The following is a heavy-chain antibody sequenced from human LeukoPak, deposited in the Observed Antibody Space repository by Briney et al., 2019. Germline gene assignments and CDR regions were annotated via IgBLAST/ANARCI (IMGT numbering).Heavy chain of an antibody. CDR3: AKDTRATVTTGNWFDP. V-gene: IGHV3-30*02. Sequence: GGSLRHSCAASGFTFSSYGMHWVRQAPGKGLEWVAFIRYDGGNKYYADSVKGRFTISRDNSKNMLYLQMNSLRAEDTAMYYCAKDTRATVTTGNWFDPWGQGTLVTVSS. J-gene: IGHJ5*02. CDR1: GFTFSSYG. CDR2: IRYDGGNK. D-gene: IGHD4-17*01.